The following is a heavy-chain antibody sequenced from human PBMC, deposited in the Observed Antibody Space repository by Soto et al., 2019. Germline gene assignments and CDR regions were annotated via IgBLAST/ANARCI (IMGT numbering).Heavy chain of an antibody. CDR2: IIPIFGTA. Sequence: QVQLVQSGAEVKKPGSSVKVSCKASGGTFSTYTITWVRQAPGQGLEWMGGIIPIFGTANYPQKLQGRVTITAYESTSTAYMEMSSLRSEDTAVYYCARSQDSSGYWNNCFDPWGQGTLVTVSS. CDR1: GGTFSTYT. CDR3: ARSQDSSGYWNNCFDP. D-gene: IGHD3-22*01. V-gene: IGHV1-69*01. J-gene: IGHJ5*02.